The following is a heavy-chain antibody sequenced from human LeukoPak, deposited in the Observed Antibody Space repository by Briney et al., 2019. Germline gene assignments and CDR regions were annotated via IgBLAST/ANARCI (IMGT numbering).Heavy chain of an antibody. CDR2: IYSGGNT. D-gene: IGHD3-22*01. CDR3: ARGSMIAHYYFDF. V-gene: IGHV3-53*01. CDR1: GFTVSSNS. J-gene: IGHJ4*02. Sequence: GGSLRPSCTVSGFTVSSNSWSWVRQAPGKGLEWVSFIYSGGNTHYSDSVKGRFTISRDNAKNSLYLQMNSLRAEDTAFYYCARGSMIAHYYFDFWGQGILVTVSS.